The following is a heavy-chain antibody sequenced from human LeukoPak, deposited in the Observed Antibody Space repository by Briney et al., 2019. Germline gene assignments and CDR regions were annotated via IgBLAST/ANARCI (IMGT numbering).Heavy chain of an antibody. Sequence: SETLSLTCTVSGGSISSSNYYWGWIRQPPGKGLEWIGSFYYSGSTNYNPSLKSRVTISVDTSKNQFSLKLSSVTAADTAVYYCARGIAAADLDYWGQGTLVTVSS. CDR2: FYYSGST. CDR3: ARGIAAADLDY. J-gene: IGHJ4*02. CDR1: GGSISSSNYY. D-gene: IGHD6-13*01. V-gene: IGHV4-39*07.